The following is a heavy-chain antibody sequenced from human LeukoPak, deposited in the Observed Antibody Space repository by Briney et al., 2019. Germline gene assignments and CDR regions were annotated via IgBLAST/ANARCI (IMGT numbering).Heavy chain of an antibody. J-gene: IGHJ4*02. V-gene: IGHV3-7*01. D-gene: IGHD5-18*01. CDR2: IKQDGSEK. CDR1: GFTFSSYW. Sequence: QTGGSLRLSCAASGFTFSSYWMSWVRQAPGKGLEWVANIKQDGSEKYYVDSVKGRLTISRDNSKNTLYLQMNSLRAEDTAVYYCARAGYCYVTRIVDYWGQGTLVTVSS. CDR3: ARAGYCYVTRIVDY.